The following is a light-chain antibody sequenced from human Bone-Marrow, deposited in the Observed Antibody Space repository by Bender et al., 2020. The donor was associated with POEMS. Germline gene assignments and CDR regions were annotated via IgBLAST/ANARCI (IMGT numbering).Light chain of an antibody. Sequence: QSALTQPRSVSGSPGQSVTISCIGSSNDVGNYKHVCWYQQYPGNVPKVILYDVSKRPSGVPDRFSGSKSGNTAALTISGLQADDEADYYCCAYAGSYSFVFGTGTKVTVL. CDR1: SNDVGNYKH. J-gene: IGLJ1*01. CDR3: CAYAGSYSFV. V-gene: IGLV2-11*01. CDR2: DVS.